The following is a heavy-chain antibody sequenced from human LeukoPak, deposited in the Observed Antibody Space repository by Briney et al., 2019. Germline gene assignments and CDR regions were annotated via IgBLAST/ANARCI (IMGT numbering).Heavy chain of an antibody. D-gene: IGHD3-10*02. V-gene: IGHV3-48*03. CDR1: GFTFSSYE. CDR3: AELGITMIGGV. Sequence: GGSLRLSCAASGFTFSSYEMNWVHQAPGKGLEWVSYISNSGSTIYYADSVKGRFTISRDNAKNSLYLQMNSLRAEDTAVYYCAELGITMIGGVWGKGTTVTISS. CDR2: ISNSGSTI. J-gene: IGHJ6*04.